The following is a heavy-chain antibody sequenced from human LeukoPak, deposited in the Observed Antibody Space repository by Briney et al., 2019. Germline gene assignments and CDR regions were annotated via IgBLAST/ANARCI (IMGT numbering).Heavy chain of an antibody. CDR2: INPSGGST. V-gene: IGHV1-46*01. CDR1: GYTFTSYY. J-gene: IGHJ4*02. Sequence: ASVKVSCKASGYTFTSYYMHWVRQAPGQGLEWMGIINPSGGSTSYAQKFQGRVTMTRDTSTSTVYMELSSLRSEDTAVCYCARETPPHPIDYWGQGTLVTVSS. CDR3: ARETPPHPIDY.